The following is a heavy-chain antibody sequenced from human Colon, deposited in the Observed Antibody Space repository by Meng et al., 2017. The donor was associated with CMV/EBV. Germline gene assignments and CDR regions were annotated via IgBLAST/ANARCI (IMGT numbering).Heavy chain of an antibody. CDR1: GYTYTNFG. CDR3: ARELARGGY. Sequence: GPLVQSGGEVKKPGAAVKVSCKTSGYTYTNFGISWVRQAPGQGLEWMAYISPYNGDTNYAQRFQGRVALTTDTSTSTVYMELGSLTSDDTAMYYCARELARGGYWGQGTLVTVSS. CDR2: ISPYNGDT. J-gene: IGHJ4*02. V-gene: IGHV1-18*01.